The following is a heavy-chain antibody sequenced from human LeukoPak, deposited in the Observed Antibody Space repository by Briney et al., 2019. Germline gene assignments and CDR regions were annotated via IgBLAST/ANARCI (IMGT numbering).Heavy chain of an antibody. CDR1: GFTFRSYG. CDR3: AKEEVISGNHGVYFDY. V-gene: IGHV3-30*02. J-gene: IGHJ4*02. CDR2: IRYDGNSN. Sequence: PGWSLRLSCAASGFTFRSYGMHWVRQAPGKGLEWVAFIRYDGNSNYYADSVKGRFTISRDNSRSTLYLQMNSLRAEDTAVYYCAKEEVISGNHGVYFDYWGQGTLVTVSS. D-gene: IGHD3-22*01.